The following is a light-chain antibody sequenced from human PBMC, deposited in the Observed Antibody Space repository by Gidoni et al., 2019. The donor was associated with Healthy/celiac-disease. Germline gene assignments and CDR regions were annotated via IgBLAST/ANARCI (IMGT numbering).Light chain of an antibody. V-gene: IGKV1-33*01. CDR3: QQYDNIPPAT. Sequence: DIQMTQSPSSLSASVGDRVTITCQASQDITNYLNWYQQNPGKAPKLLNYDASNLETGVPSRFSGSGSGTDFTFTISSLQPEDIATYYCQQYDNIPPATFGGGTKVEIK. CDR1: QDITNY. J-gene: IGKJ4*01. CDR2: DAS.